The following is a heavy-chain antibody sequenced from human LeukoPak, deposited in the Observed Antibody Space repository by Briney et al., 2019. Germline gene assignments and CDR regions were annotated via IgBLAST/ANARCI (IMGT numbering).Heavy chain of an antibody. D-gene: IGHD1-26*01. CDR3: AKDLEVGRWELIIDY. CDR1: GFAFSSYA. J-gene: IGHJ4*02. Sequence: GGSLRLSCAASGFAFSSYAMSWVRQAPGKGLEWVSAISGSGGSTYYADSVKGRFTISRDNSKNTLYLQMNSLRAEDTAVYYCAKDLEVGRWELIIDYWGQGTLVTVSS. CDR2: ISGSGGST. V-gene: IGHV3-23*01.